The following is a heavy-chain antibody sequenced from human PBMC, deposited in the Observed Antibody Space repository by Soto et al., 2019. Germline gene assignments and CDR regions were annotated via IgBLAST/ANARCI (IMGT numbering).Heavy chain of an antibody. CDR2: IIPIFGTA. Sequence: QVQLVQSGAEGKKPGSSVKVSCKASGGTFSSYAISWVRQAPGQGLEWMGGIIPIFGTANYAQKFQGRVTITADKSTSTAYMELSSLRSEDTAVYYCARLGTSRSSPRSYWFDPWGQGTLVTVSS. CDR3: ARLGTSRSSPRSYWFDP. CDR1: GGTFSSYA. J-gene: IGHJ5*02. D-gene: IGHD2-2*01. V-gene: IGHV1-69*06.